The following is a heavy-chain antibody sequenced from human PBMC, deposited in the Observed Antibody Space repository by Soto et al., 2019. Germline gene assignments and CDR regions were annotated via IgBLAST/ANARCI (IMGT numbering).Heavy chain of an antibody. CDR3: ARGSYYDFWSGYYDSGWYFDL. D-gene: IGHD3-3*01. Sequence: QVQLVQSGAEVKKPGASVKVSCKASGYIFTSYDINWVRQATGQGLEWMGWMNPNSGNTGYAQKFQGRVTMTRNTSISTAYMELSSLRSEDTAVYYCARGSYYDFWSGYYDSGWYFDLWGRGTLVTVSS. CDR2: MNPNSGNT. V-gene: IGHV1-8*01. J-gene: IGHJ2*01. CDR1: GYIFTSYD.